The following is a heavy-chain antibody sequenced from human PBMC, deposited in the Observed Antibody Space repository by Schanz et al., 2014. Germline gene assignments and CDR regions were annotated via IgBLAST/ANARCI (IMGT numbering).Heavy chain of an antibody. CDR3: AKTSVLYPWGYFDY. Sequence: QLQLQESGPGLVKPSETLSLTCTVSGGSISSSTYYWGWIRQPPGKGLEWIGIIYYSGSTYYNTSLKSGVTISVDASKNQFFLKLSSVPAADTAVYYCAKTSVLYPWGYFDYWGQGTLVTVSS. CDR1: GGSISSSTYY. J-gene: IGHJ4*02. CDR2: IYYSGST. V-gene: IGHV4-39*01. D-gene: IGHD2-8*01.